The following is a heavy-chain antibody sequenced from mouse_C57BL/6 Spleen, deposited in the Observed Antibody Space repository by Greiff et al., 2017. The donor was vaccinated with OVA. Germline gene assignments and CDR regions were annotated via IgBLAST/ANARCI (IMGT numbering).Heavy chain of an antibody. V-gene: IGHV2-3*01. J-gene: IGHJ4*01. Sequence: VQRVESGPGLVAPSQSLSITCTVSGFSLTSYGVSWVRQPPGKGLEWLGVIWGDGSTNYHSALISRLSISKDNSKSQVFLKLNSLQTDDTATYYCARGLLRTRYYAMDYWGQGTSVTVSS. CDR2: IWGDGST. D-gene: IGHD1-1*01. CDR1: GFSLTSYG. CDR3: ARGLLRTRYYAMDY.